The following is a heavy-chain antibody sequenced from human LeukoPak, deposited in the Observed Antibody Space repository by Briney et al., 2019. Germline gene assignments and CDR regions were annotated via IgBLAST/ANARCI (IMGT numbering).Heavy chain of an antibody. CDR1: GYSFTTYW. V-gene: IGHV5-51*01. D-gene: IGHD4-17*01. Sequence: GESLKISCKGSGYSFTTYWIGWVRQMPGKGLEWMGIIYPGDSDTRYSPSFQGQVTISADKSISTAYLQWSSLKASDTAMYYCARLVGYGDYGGWYFDLWGRGTLVTVSS. J-gene: IGHJ2*01. CDR2: IYPGDSDT. CDR3: ARLVGYGDYGGWYFDL.